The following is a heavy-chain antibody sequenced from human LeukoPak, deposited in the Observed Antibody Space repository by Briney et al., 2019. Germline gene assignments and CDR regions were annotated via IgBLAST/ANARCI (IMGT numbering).Heavy chain of an antibody. CDR2: IRSKAYGGTT. D-gene: IGHD6-13*01. V-gene: IGHV3-49*04. CDR3: AKDPSSSWSLFDY. J-gene: IGHJ4*02. Sequence: PGGSLRLSCTASGFTFGDYAMSWVRQAPRKGLEWVGFIRSKAYGGTTEYAASVKGRFTISRDDSKSIAYLQMNSLKTEDTAVYYCAKDPSSSWSLFDYWGQGTLVTVSS. CDR1: GFTFGDYA.